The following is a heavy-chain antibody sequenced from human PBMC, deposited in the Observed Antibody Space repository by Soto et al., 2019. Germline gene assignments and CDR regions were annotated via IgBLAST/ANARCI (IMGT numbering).Heavy chain of an antibody. CDR1: GFTFSSYG. D-gene: IGHD6-19*01. J-gene: IGHJ5*02. V-gene: IGHV3-23*01. Sequence: EVQLLESGGGLVQPGGSLRLSCAASGFTFSSYGLNWVRQAPGKGLEWVSVISDSGTTYYADSVKGRFTISRDNSKNTLYLQMSSLRAEYTSVYYCGGISVGSWGQGTLVTVSS. CDR3: GGISVGS. CDR2: ISDSGTT.